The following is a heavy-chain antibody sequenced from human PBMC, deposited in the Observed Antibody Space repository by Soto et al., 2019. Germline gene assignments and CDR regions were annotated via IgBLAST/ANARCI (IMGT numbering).Heavy chain of an antibody. J-gene: IGHJ4*02. V-gene: IGHV1-69*02. D-gene: IGHD4-17*01. Sequence: QVQLVQSGAEVKKPGSSVKVSCKASGGTFSSYTISWVRQAPGQGLEWMGRIIPILGIANYAQKFQGRVTLTADKSTSTAYMELSSLRSEDTAVYYCARGYYGEEGLDYWGQGTLVTVSS. CDR3: ARGYYGEEGLDY. CDR2: IIPILGIA. CDR1: GGTFSSYT.